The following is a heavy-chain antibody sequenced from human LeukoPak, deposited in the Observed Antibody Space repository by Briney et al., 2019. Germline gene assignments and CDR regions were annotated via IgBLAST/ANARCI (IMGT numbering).Heavy chain of an antibody. Sequence: GASVKVSCKASGYTFTGYYMHWVRQAPGQGLAWMGWINPNSGGTNYAQKFQGRVTMTRDTSISTAYMELSRLRSDDTAVYYCARVGITMNIPADYWGQGTLVTVSS. CDR3: ARVGITMNIPADY. J-gene: IGHJ4*02. D-gene: IGHD3-22*01. V-gene: IGHV1-2*02. CDR1: GYTFTGYY. CDR2: INPNSGGT.